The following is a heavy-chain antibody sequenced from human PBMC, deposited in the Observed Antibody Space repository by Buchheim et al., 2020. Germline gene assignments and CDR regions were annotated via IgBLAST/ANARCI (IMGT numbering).Heavy chain of an antibody. J-gene: IGHJ6*02. D-gene: IGHD1-7*01. CDR1: GFTFSSYA. CDR3: ARDSGTTLLYYYYYGMDV. CDR2: ISYDGSNK. Sequence: QVQLVESGGGVVQPGRSLRLSCAASGFTFSSYAMHWVRQAPGKGLEWVAVISYDGSNKYYADSVKGRFTISRDNSKHTLYLQMNSLRAEDTAVYYCARDSGTTLLYYYYYGMDVWGQGTT. V-gene: IGHV3-30*04.